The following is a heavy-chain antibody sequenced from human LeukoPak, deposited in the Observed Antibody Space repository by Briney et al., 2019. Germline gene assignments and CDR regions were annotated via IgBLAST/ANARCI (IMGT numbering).Heavy chain of an antibody. Sequence: ASVKVSCKASGYTFTSYGISWVRQAPGQGLEWMGIINPSGGSTSYAQKFQGRVTMTRDTSTSTVYMELSSLRSEDTAVYYCARGDIVVVPAAIEGYYFDYWGQGTLVTVSS. CDR1: GYTFTSYG. CDR2: INPSGGST. CDR3: ARGDIVVVPAAIEGYYFDY. J-gene: IGHJ4*02. V-gene: IGHV1-46*01. D-gene: IGHD2-2*02.